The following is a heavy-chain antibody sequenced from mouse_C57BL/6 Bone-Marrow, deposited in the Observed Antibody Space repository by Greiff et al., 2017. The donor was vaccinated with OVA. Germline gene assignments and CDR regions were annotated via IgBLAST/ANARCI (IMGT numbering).Heavy chain of an antibody. CDR2: IYPGDGDT. J-gene: IGHJ3*01. V-gene: IGHV1-82*01. CDR3: ARSGDSSGPVWFAY. CDR1: GYAFSSSW. D-gene: IGHD3-2*02. Sequence: QVQLQQSGPELVKPGASVKISCKASGYAFSSSWMNWVKQRPGKGLEWIGRIYPGDGDTNYNGKFKGKATLTADKSSSTAYMQLSSLTSEDSAVYFCARSGDSSGPVWFAYWGQGTLVTVSA.